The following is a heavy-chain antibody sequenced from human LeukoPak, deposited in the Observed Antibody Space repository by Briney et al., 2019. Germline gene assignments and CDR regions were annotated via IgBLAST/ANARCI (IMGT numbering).Heavy chain of an antibody. D-gene: IGHD1-26*01. CDR1: GGSISSSNW. CDR3: AKASVGARFFDP. Sequence: SENLSLTCAVSGGSISSSNWWSWVRQPPGKGLEWIGEIYHSGSTNYNPSLKSRVTISVDKSKNQFSLKLSSVTAADTAVYYCAKASVGARFFDPWGQGTLVTVSS. V-gene: IGHV4-4*02. CDR2: IYHSGST. J-gene: IGHJ5*02.